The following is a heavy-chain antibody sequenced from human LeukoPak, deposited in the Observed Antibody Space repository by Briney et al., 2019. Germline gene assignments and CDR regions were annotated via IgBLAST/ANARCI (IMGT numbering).Heavy chain of an antibody. CDR1: GFTFSSYG. Sequence: GGSLRLSCAASGFTFSSYGMNWVRQAPGKGLEWVSGISGSGGTTYYADSVKGRFTISSDSSKNSLSLQVSSLRAEDTAVYYCAKTNGYYSDWGQGTLVTVSS. J-gene: IGHJ4*02. CDR3: AKTNGYYSD. CDR2: ISGSGGTT. D-gene: IGHD3-22*01. V-gene: IGHV3-23*01.